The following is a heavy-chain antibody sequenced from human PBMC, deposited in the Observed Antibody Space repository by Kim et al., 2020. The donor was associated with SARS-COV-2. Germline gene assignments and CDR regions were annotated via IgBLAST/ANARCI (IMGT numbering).Heavy chain of an antibody. CDR3: AREGYPYYYYYMDV. CDR1: EYTFTHYA. V-gene: IGHV1-3*04. Sequence: ASVKVSCKASEYTFTHYALHWVRQTPGQRLEWMGWISTGNGNTKYSQKFQGRVTITRDTSASTAYMELTSLRSEDTAVYYCAREGYPYYYYYMDVWGKGTTVTVSS. CDR2: ISTGNGNT. D-gene: IGHD1-1*01. J-gene: IGHJ6*03.